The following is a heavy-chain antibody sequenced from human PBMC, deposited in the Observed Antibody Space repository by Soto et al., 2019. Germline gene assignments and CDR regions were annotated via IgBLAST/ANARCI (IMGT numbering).Heavy chain of an antibody. CDR3: AREPPRIAAAGTPYFDY. V-gene: IGHV1-46*01. D-gene: IGHD6-13*01. Sequence: AASVKVSCKASGYTFTSYYMHWVRQAPGQGLEWMGIINPSGGSTIYAQKFQGRVTMTRDTSTSTVYMELSSLRSEDTAVYYCAREPPRIAAAGTPYFDYWGQGTLVTVSS. CDR2: INPSGGST. J-gene: IGHJ4*02. CDR1: GYTFTSYY.